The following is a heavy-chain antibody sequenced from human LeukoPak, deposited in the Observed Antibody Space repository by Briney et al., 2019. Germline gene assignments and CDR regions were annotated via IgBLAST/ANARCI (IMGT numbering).Heavy chain of an antibody. V-gene: IGHV3-21*01. D-gene: IGHD6-25*01. CDR3: ARDLSDSYGMDV. J-gene: IGHJ6*02. Sequence: GGSLRLSCAASGFTFSSYRMTWVRQAPGKGLEWVSSISSSSSYIYYADSVKGRFTISRDNAKNSLYLQMNSLRAEDTAVYYCARDLSDSYGMDVWGQGTTVTVSS. CDR1: GFTFSSYR. CDR2: ISSSSSYI.